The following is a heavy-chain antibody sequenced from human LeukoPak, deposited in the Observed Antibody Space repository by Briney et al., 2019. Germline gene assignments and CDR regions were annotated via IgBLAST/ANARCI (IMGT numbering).Heavy chain of an antibody. CDR2: TSGSSGTI. CDR3: ARETTEMVLDY. V-gene: IGHV3-48*02. D-gene: IGHD5-24*01. Sequence: GGSLRLSCAASVFTFSIYNMNWVRQAPGKGLEWVSYTSGSSGTIYYADSVKGRFTISRDNAKNSVYLQMNSPRDEDSAVYYCARETTEMVLDYWGQGTLVTVSS. J-gene: IGHJ4*02. CDR1: VFTFSIYN.